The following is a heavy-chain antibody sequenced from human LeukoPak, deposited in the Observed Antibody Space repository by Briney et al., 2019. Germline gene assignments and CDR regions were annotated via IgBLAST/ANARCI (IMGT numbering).Heavy chain of an antibody. V-gene: IGHV3-48*03. D-gene: IGHD5-18*01. CDR1: GFTFSSYE. CDR2: ISSSGSTI. J-gene: IGHJ4*02. Sequence: GGSLRLSCAASGFTFSSYEMNWVRQAPGTGLEWVSYISSSGSTIYYADSVKGRFTISRDNAKNSLYLQMNSLRAEDTAVYYCARHLSGITGYTYGRGIDYWGQGTLVTVSS. CDR3: ARHLSGITGYTYGRGIDY.